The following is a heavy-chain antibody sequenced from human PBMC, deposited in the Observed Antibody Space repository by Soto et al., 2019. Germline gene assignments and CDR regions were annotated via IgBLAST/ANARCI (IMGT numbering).Heavy chain of an antibody. Sequence: EVQLVESGGGLVQPGGSLRLSCAASGFTFTTYWMAWVRQAPGAGLEWVANINQDGGQTYYYVDSVKGRFTISRDNAKNSLYLQMNSLRAEDTAIYYCARDHIAGSALHYWGQGTLVTVSS. CDR1: GFTFTTYW. CDR2: INQDGGQTY. CDR3: ARDHIAGSALHY. J-gene: IGHJ4*02. V-gene: IGHV3-7*05. D-gene: IGHD2-21*01.